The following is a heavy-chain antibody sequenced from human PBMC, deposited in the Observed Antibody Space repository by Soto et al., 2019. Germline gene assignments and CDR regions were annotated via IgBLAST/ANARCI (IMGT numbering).Heavy chain of an antibody. J-gene: IGHJ6*02. CDR1: CNSISSFY. V-gene: IGHV4-59*07. D-gene: IGHD4-17*01. Sequence: SDTLSLTCTVNCNSISSFYWSWIKEPPGKGLEWIGYIYYSGSTNYNPSLKSRVTISVDTSKNQFSLKLSSVTAADTAVYYCARVGRDYGDSIYYYGMDVWGQGTTVT. CDR2: IYYSGST. CDR3: ARVGRDYGDSIYYYGMDV.